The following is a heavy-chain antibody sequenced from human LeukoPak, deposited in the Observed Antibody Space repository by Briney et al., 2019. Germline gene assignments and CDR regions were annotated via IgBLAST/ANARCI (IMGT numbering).Heavy chain of an antibody. J-gene: IGHJ4*02. CDR1: GYTFTSYD. V-gene: IGHV1-69*05. D-gene: IGHD6-25*01. Sequence: ASVKVSCKASGYTFTSYDINWVRQATGQGLEWMGRIIPIFGTANYAQKFQGRVTITTDESTSTAYMELSSLRSEDTAVYYCARDPGIAAALAYWGQGTLVTVSS. CDR2: IIPIFGTA. CDR3: ARDPGIAAALAY.